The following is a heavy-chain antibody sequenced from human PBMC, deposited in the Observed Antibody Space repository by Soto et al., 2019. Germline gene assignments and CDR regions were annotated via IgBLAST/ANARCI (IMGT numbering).Heavy chain of an antibody. V-gene: IGHV3-23*01. J-gene: IGHJ4*02. D-gene: IGHD6-13*01. CDR3: AKDVSKTAAVTRAFGY. CDR1: EFSFSSYA. Sequence: EVQLLESGGGLVQPGGSLRLSCAASEFSFSSYAMSWVRQAPGKGLEWVSAISGSGGSAYYADSVKGRFTISRDNSKNTFYLQVNSLRAEDIAVYYCAKDVSKTAAVTRAFGYWGRGTLVTVSS. CDR2: ISGSGGSA.